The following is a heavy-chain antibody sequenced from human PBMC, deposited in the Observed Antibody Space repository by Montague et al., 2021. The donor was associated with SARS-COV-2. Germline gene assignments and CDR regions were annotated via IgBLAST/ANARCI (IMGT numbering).Heavy chain of an antibody. D-gene: IGHD4-17*01. V-gene: IGHV4-34*01. CDR3: ARGADCCSDYRGGLRY. CDR2: INHSGST. J-gene: IGHJ4*02. Sequence: SETLSLTCAVYGGSFRGYFWSWIRQSPGKGLEWIGEINHSGSTNYNPSLKSRVTISADTSQNQFSLKVSSVTASDTAVYYCARGADCCSDYRGGLRYWGQGTLVSVSS. CDR1: GGSFRGYF.